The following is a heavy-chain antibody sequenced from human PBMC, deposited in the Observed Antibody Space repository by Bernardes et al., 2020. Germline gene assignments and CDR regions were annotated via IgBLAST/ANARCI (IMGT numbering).Heavy chain of an antibody. CDR2: IDGDGSDT. CDR1: GFTFSSYW. CDR3: ARDSVAIRRFDY. Sequence: GGSLRLSCAASGFTFSSYWMHWVRQVPGKGRMWVSRIDGDGSDTTYADSVKGRFTISRDNAKNMLYLQMNSLRAEDTAVYYCARDSVAIRRFDYWGQGTLVTVSS. D-gene: IGHD2-15*01. J-gene: IGHJ4*02. V-gene: IGHV3-74*03.